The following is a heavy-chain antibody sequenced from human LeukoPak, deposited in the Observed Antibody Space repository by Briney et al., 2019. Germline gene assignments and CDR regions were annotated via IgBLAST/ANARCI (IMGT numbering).Heavy chain of an antibody. V-gene: IGHV3-23*01. CDR1: GFIFRNFA. D-gene: IGHD1-26*01. CDR2: ISGSGTST. J-gene: IGHJ4*02. Sequence: GGSLRLSCAASGFIFRNFALSWVRQTPGKGLEWVAGISGSGTSTLYADFVKGRFTISRDDSKTTVFLQMNSLRADDTAIYYCAKDPRPMPWGLEGAPFVYWGQGTQVTVSS. CDR3: AKDPRPMPWGLEGAPFVY.